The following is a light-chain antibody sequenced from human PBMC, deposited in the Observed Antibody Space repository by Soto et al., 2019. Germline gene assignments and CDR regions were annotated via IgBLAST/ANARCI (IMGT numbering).Light chain of an antibody. CDR3: QQYGSSGT. J-gene: IGKJ1*01. Sequence: ETVLTQSPVTLSLSPGEGATLSCRASQSVSGSYLAWYQQKPGQAPRLLIYGASSRATGISDRFSGWGSGTDFTLVISRLEPEDFAVYYCQQYGSSGTFGQGTKVDIK. CDR2: GAS. V-gene: IGKV3-20*01. CDR1: QSVSGSY.